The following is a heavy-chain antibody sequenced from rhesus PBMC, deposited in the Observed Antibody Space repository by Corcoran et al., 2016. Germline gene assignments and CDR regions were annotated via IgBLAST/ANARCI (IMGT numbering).Heavy chain of an antibody. CDR1: GGSISSCNWF. CDR2: IYSKSAST. V-gene: IGHV4S12*01. CDR3: ARGDTVTTFVY. J-gene: IGHJ4*01. Sequence: VQLQESGPGLVKPSETLSLTCAVSGGSISSCNWFPWLRPPPGKGLEWIGGIYSKSASTNYNPSLKSRVTISKDTSKNQFSLKLSSVTAADTAVYYCARGDTVTTFVYWGQGVLVTVSS. D-gene: IGHD4-23*01.